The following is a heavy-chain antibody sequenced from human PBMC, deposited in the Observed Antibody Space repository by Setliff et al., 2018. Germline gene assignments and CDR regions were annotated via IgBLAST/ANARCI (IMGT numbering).Heavy chain of an antibody. CDR3: ARIPEDSVILPAVSPYYYYYMDV. D-gene: IGHD2-2*01. J-gene: IGHJ6*03. V-gene: IGHV4-4*08. CDR1: GASITSYY. CDR2: IHNNGRI. Sequence: PSETLSLTCSVSGASITSYYWSWIRQPPGKGLEWIAYIHNNGRIKYNPALKSRVTISLDTSKNQFSLNLNSATAADTATYYCARIPEDSVILPAVSPYYYYYMDVWGKGTTVTVSS.